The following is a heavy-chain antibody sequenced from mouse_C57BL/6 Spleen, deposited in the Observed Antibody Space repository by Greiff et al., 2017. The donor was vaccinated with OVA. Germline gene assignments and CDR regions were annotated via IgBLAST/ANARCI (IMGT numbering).Heavy chain of an antibody. V-gene: IGHV1-55*01. J-gene: IGHJ2*01. CDR2: IYPGRGST. Sequence: VQLQQPGAELVKPGASVKMSCKASGYTFTSYWITWVKQRPGQGLEWLGGIYPGRGSTNYNEKFKSKATLTVVTSSSTAYMQLRSLTSVDSSVYDSARTGVTAYYFCYWGQGTTLTVS. CDR3: ARTGVTAYYFCY. CDR1: GYTFTSYW. D-gene: IGHD1-2*01.